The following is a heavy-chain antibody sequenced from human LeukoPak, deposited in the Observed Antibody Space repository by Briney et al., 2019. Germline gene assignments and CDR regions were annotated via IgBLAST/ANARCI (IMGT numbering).Heavy chain of an antibody. J-gene: IGHJ4*02. V-gene: IGHV4-59*08. CDR3: ARHSTYYYDSSGYLDY. CDR2: TYYSGST. CDR1: GGSISSYY. D-gene: IGHD3-22*01. Sequence: ASETLSLTGTVSGGSISSYYWGWIRQPPGKGLEWIGYTYYSGSTNYNPSLKSRVTISVDTSKNQFSLKLSSVTAADTAVYYCARHSTYYYDSSGYLDYWGQGTLVTVSS.